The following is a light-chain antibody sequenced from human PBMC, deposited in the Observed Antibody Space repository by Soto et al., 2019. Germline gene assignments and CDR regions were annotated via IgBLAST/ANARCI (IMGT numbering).Light chain of an antibody. CDR3: HQRSNWRAT. Sequence: EIVLTQSPATLSLSPGERATLSCRASQSVTTYLAWSQQKLGQAPSLLVSDASNRATGIPARFSGRGSGTDFTLTINSLEPEDFAVYSCHQRSNWRATFGPGTRVDIK. CDR1: QSVTTY. V-gene: IGKV3-11*01. J-gene: IGKJ3*01. CDR2: DAS.